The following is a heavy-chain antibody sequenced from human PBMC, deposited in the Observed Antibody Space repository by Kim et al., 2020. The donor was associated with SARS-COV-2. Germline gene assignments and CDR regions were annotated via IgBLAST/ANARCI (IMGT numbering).Heavy chain of an antibody. CDR3: TRGSTTSVHFYSGMDV. D-gene: IGHD4-17*01. V-gene: IGHV3-23*01. J-gene: IGHJ6*02. Sequence: ESLKGRFTISRDNSKHPLYLQRNSLSPEDTAIYYCTRGSTTSVHFYSGMDVWGQGTTVTVSS.